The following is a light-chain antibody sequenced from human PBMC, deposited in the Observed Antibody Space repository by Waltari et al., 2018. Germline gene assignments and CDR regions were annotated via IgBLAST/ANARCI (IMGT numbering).Light chain of an antibody. CDR3: SSYTTSSAPGV. CDR1: DSDVGAYDF. J-gene: IGLJ1*01. V-gene: IGLV2-14*01. CDR2: EVR. Sequence: QSALTQPASVSGSPGQSITIPCSGTDSDVGAYDFVSWYQQHPGKAPHLIIYEVRNRPSGISTRFSASKPGNTASLTISGLQAEDEADYCCSSYTTSSAPGVFGTGTRVTVL.